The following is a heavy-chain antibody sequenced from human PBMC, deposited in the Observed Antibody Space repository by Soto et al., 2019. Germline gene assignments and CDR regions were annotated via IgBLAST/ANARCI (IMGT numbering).Heavy chain of an antibody. CDR3: ARGPQHIVVVTAISLYPFDY. CDR2: IWYDGSNK. Sequence: GGSLRLSCAASGFTFSSYGMHWVRQAPGKGLEWVAVIWYDGSNKYYADSVKGRFTISRDNSKNTLYLQMNSLRAEDTAVYYCARGPQHIVVVTAISLYPFDYWGQGTLVTVSS. D-gene: IGHD2-21*02. J-gene: IGHJ4*02. CDR1: GFTFSSYG. V-gene: IGHV3-33*01.